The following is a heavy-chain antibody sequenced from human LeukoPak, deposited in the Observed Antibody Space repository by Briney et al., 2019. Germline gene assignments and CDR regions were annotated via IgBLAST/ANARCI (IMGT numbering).Heavy chain of an antibody. Sequence: TGGSLRLSCAASGFTFSNYWMHWVRQAPGKGLVWVSRINSDGSTTSYADSVKGRFTISRDNAKNTLYLQMNSLRAEDTAVYSCASGGRYNSGWYGYYFDYWGQGTLVTVSS. CDR3: ASGGRYNSGWYGYYFDY. CDR2: INSDGSTT. V-gene: IGHV3-74*01. J-gene: IGHJ4*02. CDR1: GFTFSNYW. D-gene: IGHD6-19*01.